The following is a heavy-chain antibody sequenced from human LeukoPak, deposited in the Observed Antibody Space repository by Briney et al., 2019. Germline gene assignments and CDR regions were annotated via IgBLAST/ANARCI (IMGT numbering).Heavy chain of an antibody. D-gene: IGHD6-19*01. Sequence: GASVKVSCKASGYTFTGYYIHWVRQAPGQGREWMGCINPNSGGTNYAQKFQGRVTMTRDTSISTAYMELSRLRSDDTAVYYCARALFEQWLARLETDYWGQGTLVTVSS. J-gene: IGHJ4*02. CDR1: GYTFTGYY. V-gene: IGHV1-2*02. CDR3: ARALFEQWLARLETDY. CDR2: INPNSGGT.